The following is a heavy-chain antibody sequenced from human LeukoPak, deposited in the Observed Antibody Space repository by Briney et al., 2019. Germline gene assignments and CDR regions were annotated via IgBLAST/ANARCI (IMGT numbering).Heavy chain of an antibody. J-gene: IGHJ4*02. CDR1: GFTFTNYA. Sequence: GGSLRLSCAASGFTFTNYAMHWVRQAPGKGLEWVAVIWDDGGNKFYADSVKGRFTISRDNYKNTLYLQMNSLRGEDTAVYYCARDRDSSDWYNEVFDYWGQGTLVTVSS. CDR3: ARDRDSSDWYNEVFDY. CDR2: IWDDGGNK. D-gene: IGHD6-19*01. V-gene: IGHV3-33*01.